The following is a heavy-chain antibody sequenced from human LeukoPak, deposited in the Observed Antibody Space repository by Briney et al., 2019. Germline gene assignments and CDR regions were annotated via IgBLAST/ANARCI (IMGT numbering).Heavy chain of an antibody. V-gene: IGHV1-69*04. CDR1: GGTFSSYA. Sequence: SVKVSCEASGGTFSSYAISWVRQAPGQGLEWMGRIIPILGIANYAQKFQGRVTITADKSTSTAYMELSSLRSEDTAVYYCARLNSSGWNDYWGQGTLVTVSS. D-gene: IGHD6-19*01. J-gene: IGHJ4*02. CDR3: ARLNSSGWNDY. CDR2: IIPILGIA.